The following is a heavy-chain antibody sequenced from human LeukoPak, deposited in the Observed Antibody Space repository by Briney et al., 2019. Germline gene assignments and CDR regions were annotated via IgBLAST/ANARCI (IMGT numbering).Heavy chain of an antibody. J-gene: IGHJ5*02. CDR1: GFSFSTYS. D-gene: IGHD3-9*01. CDR3: ASLILTGYYIAH. Sequence: PGGSLRLSCVASGFSFSTYSMNWVRQAPGKGLEWVSYISDSSSTIYYADSVKGRFTISRDNAKNSLYLQMHSLRDEDTAVYYCASLILTGYYIAHWGQGALVTVSS. CDR2: ISDSSSTI. V-gene: IGHV3-48*02.